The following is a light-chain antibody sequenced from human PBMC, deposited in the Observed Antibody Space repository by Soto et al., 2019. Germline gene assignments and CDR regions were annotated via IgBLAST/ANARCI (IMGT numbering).Light chain of an antibody. CDR3: QQYESLPLT. J-gene: IGKJ5*01. V-gene: IGKV1-5*03. Sequence: DIQVTQSPSTLSASVGDRVTITCRASQSISSWLAWYQQKPGKAPKLLIYKASSLESGVPSRFSGSGSGTGFTFTISSLQPEDFATYYCQQYESLPLTFGQGTRLEIK. CDR1: QSISSW. CDR2: KAS.